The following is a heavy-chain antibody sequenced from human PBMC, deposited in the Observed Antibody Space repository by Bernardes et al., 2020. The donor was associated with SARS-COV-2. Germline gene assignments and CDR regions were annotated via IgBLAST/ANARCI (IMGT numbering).Heavy chain of an antibody. J-gene: IGHJ6*02. V-gene: IGHV1-3*01. CDR1: GYTFTSYA. Sequence: ASVKVSCKASGYTFTSYAMHWVRQAPGQRLEWMGWINAGNGNTKYSQKFQGRVTITRDTSASTAYMELSSLRSEDTAVYYCARAEFYDILTGYYYYYYGMDVWGQGTTVTVSS. D-gene: IGHD3-9*01. CDR3: ARAEFYDILTGYYYYYYGMDV. CDR2: INAGNGNT.